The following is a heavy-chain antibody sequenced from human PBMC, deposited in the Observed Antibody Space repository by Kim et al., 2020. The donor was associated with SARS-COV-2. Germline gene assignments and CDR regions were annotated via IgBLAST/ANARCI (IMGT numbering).Heavy chain of an antibody. V-gene: IGHV1-69*04. CDR2: IIPILGIA. D-gene: IGHD5-12*01. J-gene: IGHJ5*02. CDR1: GCTFSSYA. Sequence: SVKVSCKASGCTFSSYAISWVRQAPGQGLEWMGRIIPILGIANYAQKFQGRVTITADKSTSTAYMELSSLRSEDTAVYYCARDLGVGIVATINVFDPWGQGTLVTVSS. CDR3: ARDLGVGIVATINVFDP.